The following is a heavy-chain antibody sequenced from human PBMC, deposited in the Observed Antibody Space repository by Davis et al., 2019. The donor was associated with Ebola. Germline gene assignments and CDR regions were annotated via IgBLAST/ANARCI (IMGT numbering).Heavy chain of an antibody. CDR3: ARVNYYGSGSYWGDNWFDP. J-gene: IGHJ5*02. CDR2: INSDGSST. V-gene: IGHV3-74*01. D-gene: IGHD3-10*01. CDR1: GFTFSSYD. Sequence: GESLKISCAASGFTFSSYDMHWVRQAPGKGLVWVSRINSDGSSTSYADSVKGRFTISRDNSKNTLYLQMNSLRAEDTAVYYCARVNYYGSGSYWGDNWFDPWGQGTLVTVSS.